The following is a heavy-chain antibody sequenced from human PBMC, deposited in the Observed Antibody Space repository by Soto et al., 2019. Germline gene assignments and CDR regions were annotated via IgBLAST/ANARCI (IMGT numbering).Heavy chain of an antibody. D-gene: IGHD6-19*01. J-gene: IGHJ4*02. CDR1: GVTFSSYA. CDR2: INGGGASA. CDR3: AKERESGWYYFDF. V-gene: IGHV3-23*01. Sequence: GGSLRLSCASSGVTFSSYAMSWVRQAPGKGLEWVSIINGGGASAYYADSVKGRFTISRNNSKNTLYLQMNSLRVEDTARYYCAKERESGWYYFDFWGQGILVTVSS.